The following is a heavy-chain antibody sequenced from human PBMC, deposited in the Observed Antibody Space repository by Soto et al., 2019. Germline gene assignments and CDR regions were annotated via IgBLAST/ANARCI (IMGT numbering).Heavy chain of an antibody. Sequence: QLQLQESGSGLVKPSQTLSLTCAVSGGSISSGGYSWSWIRQPPGKGLEWIGYIYHSGSTYYNPSLKSRVTISVDRSKNQFSLKLSSVTAADTAVYYCATSGPGHYYYGMDVWGQGTTVTVSS. CDR2: IYHSGST. J-gene: IGHJ6*02. CDR1: GGSISSGGYS. V-gene: IGHV4-30-2*01. D-gene: IGHD1-26*01. CDR3: ATSGPGHYYYGMDV.